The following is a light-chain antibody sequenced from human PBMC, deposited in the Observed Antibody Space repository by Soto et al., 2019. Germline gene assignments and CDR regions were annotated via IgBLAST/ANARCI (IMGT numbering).Light chain of an antibody. J-gene: IGKJ5*01. CDR2: GAS. Sequence: EIVLMQSPGTLSLSPGERATLSCRASQSVSSSYLAWYQQKPGQAPRFLIYGASSRATGIPDRFSGSGSGTDFTLTISRLEPEDFAVYYCQQYGSSPPITFGQGTRLEIK. V-gene: IGKV3-20*01. CDR3: QQYGSSPPIT. CDR1: QSVSSSY.